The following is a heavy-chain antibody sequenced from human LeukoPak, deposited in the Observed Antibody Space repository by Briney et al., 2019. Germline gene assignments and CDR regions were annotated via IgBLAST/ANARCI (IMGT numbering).Heavy chain of an antibody. CDR1: GCIFSNAW. D-gene: IGHD2-15*01. J-gene: IGHJ4*02. CDR3: TTDRSCSGGSCCFAADY. Sequence: GGSLRLSCAASGCIFSNAWMNWVRQAPGKGLEWVGRVQGKTDGGTTDYAAPVKGRFTISRDDSKNTLYLQMNSLKTEDTAVYYCTTDRSCSGGSCCFAADYWGQGTLVTVSS. V-gene: IGHV3-15*01. CDR2: VQGKTDGGTT.